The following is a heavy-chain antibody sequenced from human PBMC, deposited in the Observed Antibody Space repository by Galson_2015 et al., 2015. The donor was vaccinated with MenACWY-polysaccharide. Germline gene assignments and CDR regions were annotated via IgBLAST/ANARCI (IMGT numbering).Heavy chain of an antibody. CDR1: AFAFNNYV. Sequence: SLRLSCAASAFAFNNYVMNWVRQPPGKGLQWISSITPTGGTLSYADSVRGRFTITRDNPKNTLYLQVNRLGAEDTAVYYCAKGSYRANAVLSYYYYYMDVWGKGTTATVSS. D-gene: IGHD4/OR15-4a*01. J-gene: IGHJ6*03. CDR2: ITPTGGTL. V-gene: IGHV3-23*01. CDR3: AKGSYRANAVLSYYYYYMDV.